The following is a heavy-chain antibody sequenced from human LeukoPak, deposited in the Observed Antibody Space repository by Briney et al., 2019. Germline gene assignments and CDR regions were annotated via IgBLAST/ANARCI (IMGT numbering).Heavy chain of an antibody. CDR2: INWNGGSA. D-gene: IGHD5-24*01. Sequence: GGSLRLSCAASGFNFDDYGMAWVRQVRGKGLEWVSTINWNGGSAGYADSVKGRFTISRDNAKNSLYLQMNSLRAEDTAVYYCARSMVTIPIPGGYWGQGTLVTVPS. J-gene: IGHJ4*02. V-gene: IGHV3-20*04. CDR1: GFNFDDYG. CDR3: ARSMVTIPIPGGY.